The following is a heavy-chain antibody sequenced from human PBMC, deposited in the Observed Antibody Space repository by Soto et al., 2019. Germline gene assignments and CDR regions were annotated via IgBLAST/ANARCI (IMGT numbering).Heavy chain of an antibody. J-gene: IGHJ6*02. CDR3: AKDISSSGYYAMDV. Sequence: GGSLRLSCAASGFTFSSYGMHWVRQAPGKGLEWVAVISYDGSNKYYADSVKGRFTISRDNSKNALYLQMNSLRAEDTAVYYCAKDISSSGYYAMDVWGQGTTVTVSS. D-gene: IGHD3-3*02. CDR2: ISYDGSNK. V-gene: IGHV3-30*18. CDR1: GFTFSSYG.